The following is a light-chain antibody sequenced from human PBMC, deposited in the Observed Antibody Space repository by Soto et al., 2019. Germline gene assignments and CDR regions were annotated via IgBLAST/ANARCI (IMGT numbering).Light chain of an antibody. Sequence: DIQLTQSPSLLSASVGDRITITCRASPAIANYFAWYQQKPGEAPKLLIYGASTLQGGVPSRFSGSADGAEFTLTISNLQPEDIATYYCHQFNSYLWTFGQGTKVEIK. V-gene: IGKV1-9*01. CDR1: PAIANY. CDR2: GAS. J-gene: IGKJ1*01. CDR3: HQFNSYLWT.